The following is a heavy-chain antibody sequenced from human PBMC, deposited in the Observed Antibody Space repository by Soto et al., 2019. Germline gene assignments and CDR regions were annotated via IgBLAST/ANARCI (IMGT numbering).Heavy chain of an antibody. CDR1: GFTFSSYG. D-gene: IGHD6-6*01. Sequence: GGSLRLSCAASGFTFSSYGMHWVRQAPGKGLEWVAVISYDGSNKYYADSVKGRFTISRDNSKNTLYLQMNSLRAEDTAVYYCAKDLSTIAARMGYYYYYGMDVWGQGTTVTV. J-gene: IGHJ6*02. CDR2: ISYDGSNK. CDR3: AKDLSTIAARMGYYYYYGMDV. V-gene: IGHV3-30*18.